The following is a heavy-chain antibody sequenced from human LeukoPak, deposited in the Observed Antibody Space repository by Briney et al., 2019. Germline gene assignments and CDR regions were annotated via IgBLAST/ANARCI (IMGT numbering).Heavy chain of an antibody. Sequence: KSGGSLRLSCAASGFTFSDYYMSWIRQAPGKGLEWVSYISSSGSTIYYADSAKGRFTISRENAKNSLYLQMNSLRAEDTAVYYCARRNRGSSSGRGYWGQGTLVTVSS. J-gene: IGHJ4*02. D-gene: IGHD6-6*01. CDR3: ARRNRGSSSGRGY. CDR2: ISSSGSTI. V-gene: IGHV3-11*01. CDR1: GFTFSDYY.